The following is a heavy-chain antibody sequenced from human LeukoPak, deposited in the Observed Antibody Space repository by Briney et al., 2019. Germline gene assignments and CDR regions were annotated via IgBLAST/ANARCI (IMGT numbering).Heavy chain of an antibody. V-gene: IGHV4-30-4*08. CDR1: GGSISSGDYY. CDR3: ARRRYYDSTGYLE. D-gene: IGHD3-22*01. J-gene: IGHJ1*01. Sequence: SQTLSLTCTVSGGSISSGDYYWSWIRQPPGKGLEWIGYIYYSGSTYYNPSLKSRVTISVDTSKNQFSLKLSSVTAADTAVYYCARRRYYDSTGYLEWGQGTLVTVTS. CDR2: IYYSGST.